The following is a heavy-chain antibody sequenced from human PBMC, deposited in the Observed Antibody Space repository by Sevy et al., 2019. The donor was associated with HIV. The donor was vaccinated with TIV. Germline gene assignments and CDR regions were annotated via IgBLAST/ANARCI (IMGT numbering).Heavy chain of an antibody. J-gene: IGHJ6*02. V-gene: IGHV4-4*07. CDR3: ARSIDYYYYGLDV. CDR2: FYTSEST. CDR1: GGSISSYY. Sequence: SETLSLTCTVSGGSISSYYWSWIRQPAGKGLEWIGRFYTSESTNYNPSLKSRVTMSVDTSKNQFSLKLSSVTAADTAVYYCARSIDYYYYGLDVWGQGTTVTVSS.